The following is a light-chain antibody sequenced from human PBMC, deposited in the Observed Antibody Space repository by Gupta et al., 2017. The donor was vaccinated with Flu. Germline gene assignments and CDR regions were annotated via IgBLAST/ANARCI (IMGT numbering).Light chain of an antibody. CDR1: SSDVGGYNY. CDR2: EVS. J-gene: IGLJ3*02. V-gene: IGLV2-14*01. Sequence: QSALTQPASVSGSPGQSITIPCTGTSSDVGGYNYVSWYQQHPGKAPNLMIYEVSNRPSGVSNRFSGSKSGNTASLTISGLQAEDEADYYCSSYTSSSTPWVFGGGTKLTVL. CDR3: SSYTSSSTPWV.